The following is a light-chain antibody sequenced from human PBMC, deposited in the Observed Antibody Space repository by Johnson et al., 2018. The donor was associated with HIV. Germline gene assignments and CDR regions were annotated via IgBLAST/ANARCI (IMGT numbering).Light chain of an antibody. CDR3: GTLDTSLGAQYV. V-gene: IGLV1-51*02. Sequence: QSILTQPPSVSAAPGQNVNISCSGGSSNIGTNYVSWYQQFPGTAPKLLIYENNKRPSGIPDRFSDSQSGTSATMATTGLQTGAGADYYCGTLDTSLGAQYVFGSRTKVTVL. J-gene: IGLJ1*01. CDR1: SSNIGTNY. CDR2: ENN.